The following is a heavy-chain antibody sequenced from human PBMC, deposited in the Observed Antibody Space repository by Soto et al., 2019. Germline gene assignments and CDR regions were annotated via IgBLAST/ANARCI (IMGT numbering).Heavy chain of an antibody. D-gene: IGHD2-15*01. J-gene: IGHJ4*02. CDR3: ARGPGGPDGPGDY. Sequence: QVQLGQSGAEVKKPGASVKVSFKASGYSFTSYDMHWVREAPGQRIEWMGWINAGNGNTKYTQKFQGRVTITRDTSASTAYMELSSLRSEDTAVYYCARGPGGPDGPGDYWGQGTLVTVSS. V-gene: IGHV1-3*01. CDR2: INAGNGNT. CDR1: GYSFTSYD.